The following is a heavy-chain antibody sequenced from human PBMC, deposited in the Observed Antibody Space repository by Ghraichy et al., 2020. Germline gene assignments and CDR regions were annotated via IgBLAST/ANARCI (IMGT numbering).Heavy chain of an antibody. CDR2: IFYSGST. J-gene: IGHJ4*02. D-gene: IGHD3-10*01. CDR1: GASISSGDYY. CDR3: ARGTWFGELLPFFDS. V-gene: IGHV4-31*01. Sequence: SQTLSLTCGVSGASISSGDYYWNWIRQLPGKGLEWIGYIFYSGSTYYNPSLKSLVTMSIDASKNQFFLKLSSVTAADTALYYCARGTWFGELLPFFDSWGQGTLITVSS.